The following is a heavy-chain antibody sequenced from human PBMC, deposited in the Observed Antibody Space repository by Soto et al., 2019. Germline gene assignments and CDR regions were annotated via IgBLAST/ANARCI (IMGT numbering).Heavy chain of an antibody. V-gene: IGHV3-48*02. Sequence: GESLKISCAASGFTFSSYSMNWVRQAPGEGLEWVSYISSSSSTIYYADSVKGRFTISIDNAKNSLYLQMNSLRDEDTAVYYCARGYGDYGDAFDIWGQGTMVTVSS. J-gene: IGHJ3*02. CDR2: ISSSSSTI. CDR3: ARGYGDYGDAFDI. D-gene: IGHD4-17*01. CDR1: GFTFSSYS.